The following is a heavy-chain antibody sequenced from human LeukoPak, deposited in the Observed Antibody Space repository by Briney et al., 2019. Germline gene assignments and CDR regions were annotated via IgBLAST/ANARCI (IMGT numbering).Heavy chain of an antibody. CDR1: GFSFSSYS. V-gene: IGHV3-21*01. CDR3: GRDAQWLVPEGYFYYMDV. J-gene: IGHJ6*03. Sequence: GESLRLSCAASGFSFSSYSMNWVRQAPGKGLEWFSSISPSGSSTWNADSVKGRFTISRDNAKNSVYLQMNSLRVEDTAVYYCGRDAQWLVPEGYFYYMDVWGKGTTVTVSS. D-gene: IGHD6-19*01. CDR2: ISPSGSST.